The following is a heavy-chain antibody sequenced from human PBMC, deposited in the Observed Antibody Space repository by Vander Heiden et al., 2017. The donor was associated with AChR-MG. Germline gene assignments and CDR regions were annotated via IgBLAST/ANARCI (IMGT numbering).Heavy chain of an antibody. CDR2: INHSGST. CDR1: GGSFSGYY. CDR3: ARLRLYYDSSGSHRRYFDY. J-gene: IGHJ4*02. Sequence: QVQLQQWGAGLLKPSETLSLTCAVYGGSFSGYYGSWIRQPPGKGLEWIGEINHSGSTNYNPSLKSRVTISVDTSKNQFSLKLSSVTAADTAVYYCARLRLYYDSSGSHRRYFDYWGQGTLVTVSS. D-gene: IGHD3-22*01. V-gene: IGHV4-34*01.